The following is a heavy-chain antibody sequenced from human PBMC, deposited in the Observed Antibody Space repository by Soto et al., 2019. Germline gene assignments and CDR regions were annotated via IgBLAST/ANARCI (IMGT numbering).Heavy chain of an antibody. V-gene: IGHV3-23*01. J-gene: IGHJ2*01. Sequence: GGSLRLSCAASGFTFSSHAMSWVRQAPGKGLEWISAISGSGGNTYYADSVKGRFTISRDNSKNTLNLQMNSLRAEDTAVYYCAKDGPVSTTGYFDLWGRGTLVTVSS. D-gene: IGHD1-1*01. CDR1: GFTFSSHA. CDR2: ISGSGGNT. CDR3: AKDGPVSTTGYFDL.